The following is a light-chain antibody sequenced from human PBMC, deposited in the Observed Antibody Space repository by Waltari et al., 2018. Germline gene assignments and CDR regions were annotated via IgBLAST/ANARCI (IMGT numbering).Light chain of an antibody. CDR3: SSYTSSSTLEGV. CDR2: EVN. Sequence: QSALTQPASVSGSPGQSITISCTGTSSDVGGYNYVSWYQQHPGKAPKPMIYEVNNRPSGVSNRFSGSKSGNTASLTISGLQAEDEADYYCSSYTSSSTLEGVFGTGTKVTVL. CDR1: SSDVGGYNY. J-gene: IGLJ1*01. V-gene: IGLV2-14*01.